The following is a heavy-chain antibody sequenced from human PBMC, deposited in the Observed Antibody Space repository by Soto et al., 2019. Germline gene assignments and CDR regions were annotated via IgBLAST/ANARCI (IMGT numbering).Heavy chain of an antibody. V-gene: IGHV4-59*01. CDR2: IYYSGST. D-gene: IGHD6-13*01. Sequence: PSETLSLTCTVSCGSISSYYWSWIRQPPGKGLEWIGYIYYSGSTNYNPSLKSRVTISVDTSKNQFSLKLSSVTAADTAVYYCARDRASSWYSELLSATKNYYGMDVWGQGTTVTVSS. CDR3: ARDRASSWYSELLSATKNYYGMDV. J-gene: IGHJ6*02. CDR1: CGSISSYY.